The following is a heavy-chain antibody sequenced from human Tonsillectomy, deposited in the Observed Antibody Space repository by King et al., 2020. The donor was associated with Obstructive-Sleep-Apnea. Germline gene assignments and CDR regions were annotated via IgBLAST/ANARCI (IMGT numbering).Heavy chain of an antibody. D-gene: IGHD2-2*01. CDR3: ARLKPTIYFDF. J-gene: IGHJ4*02. Sequence: QLVQSGPEVSEPGKSLKISCKASGYSFTTYYIGWVRQMPGKGLEWMGIIYPGDSDTRYSPAFQGRITISADKSINTAYLQWISLKASDTATYFCARLKPTIYFDFWGQGSQVTVSS. CDR2: IYPGDSDT. CDR1: GYSFTTYY. V-gene: IGHV5-51*01.